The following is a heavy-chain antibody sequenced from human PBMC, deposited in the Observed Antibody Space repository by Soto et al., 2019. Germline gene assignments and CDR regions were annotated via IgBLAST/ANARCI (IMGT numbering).Heavy chain of an antibody. CDR2: ISSSGSTI. D-gene: IGHD3-3*01. J-gene: IGHJ5*02. CDR1: GFTFSYYY. Sequence: GGSLRLSCAASGFTFSYYYMSWIRQAPGKGLEWVSYISSSGSTIYYADSVKGRFTISRDNAKNSLYLQMNSLRAEDTAVYYCARAYLIRFLEWLPPLIPFDPWGQGTLVTVSS. V-gene: IGHV3-11*01. CDR3: ARAYLIRFLEWLPPLIPFDP.